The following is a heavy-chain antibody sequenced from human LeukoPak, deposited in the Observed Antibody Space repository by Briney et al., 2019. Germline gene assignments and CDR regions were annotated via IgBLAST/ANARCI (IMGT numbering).Heavy chain of an antibody. Sequence: GASVKVSCKASGYTFTSYGISWVRQAPGQGLEWMGGIIPIFGTANYAQKFQGRVTITADESTSTAYMELSSLRSEDTAVYYCARDQRSSSGWYNWFDPWGQGTLVTVSS. CDR1: GYTFTSYG. D-gene: IGHD6-19*01. CDR2: IIPIFGTA. J-gene: IGHJ5*02. CDR3: ARDQRSSSGWYNWFDP. V-gene: IGHV1-69*13.